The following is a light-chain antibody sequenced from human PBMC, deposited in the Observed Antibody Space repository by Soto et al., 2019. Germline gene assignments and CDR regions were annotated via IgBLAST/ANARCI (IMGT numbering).Light chain of an antibody. V-gene: IGKV1-39*01. CDR1: QRITTY. J-gene: IGKJ2*01. CDR2: TSG. Sequence: IQMTQSPSSLSASVGDRVTITCRASQRITTYLNWYQQKPGQAPKLLISTSGTLQRGVPSRFSGSGSGTDFTLTITALRPEDFATYFCQQTYSTPYTFGQGTKLAIK. CDR3: QQTYSTPYT.